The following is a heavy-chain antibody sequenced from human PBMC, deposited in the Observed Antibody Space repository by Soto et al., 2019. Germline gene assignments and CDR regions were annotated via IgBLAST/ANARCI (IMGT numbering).Heavy chain of an antibody. V-gene: IGHV3-23*01. CDR3: ARGVGYYDSSGYSQYYYGMDV. Sequence: GGSLRLSCAASGFSFSTDAMSWVRQAPGKGLEWVASVSGDSSDISYAESVRGRFTVFRDNSKNTLYLQMNSLRAEDTAVYYCARGVGYYDSSGYSQYYYGMDVWGQGTTVTVYS. J-gene: IGHJ6*02. CDR2: VSGDSSDI. D-gene: IGHD3-22*01. CDR1: GFSFSTDA.